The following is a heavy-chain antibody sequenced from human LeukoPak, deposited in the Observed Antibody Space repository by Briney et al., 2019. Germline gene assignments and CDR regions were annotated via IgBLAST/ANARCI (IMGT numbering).Heavy chain of an antibody. V-gene: IGHV4-4*07. Sequence: PSETLSLTCTVSGGSISSYYWSWIRQPAGKGLEWIGRIYTSGSTNYNPSLKSRVTMSVDTSKNQFSLKLSSVTAADTAVYYCARDLVYYRDSSGYYSYIWGQGTLVTVSS. CDR2: IYTSGST. J-gene: IGHJ4*02. CDR1: GGSISSYY. D-gene: IGHD3-22*01. CDR3: ARDLVYYRDSSGYYSYI.